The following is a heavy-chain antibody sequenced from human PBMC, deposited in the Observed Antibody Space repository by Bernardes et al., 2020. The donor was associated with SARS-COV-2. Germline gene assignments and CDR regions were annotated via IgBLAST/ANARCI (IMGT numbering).Heavy chain of an antibody. V-gene: IGHV4-39*01. D-gene: IGHD4-17*01. CDR3: ARRGTRDYGVDY. Sequence: WETLPLTCTVSGCSISSSSYYWGWIRQPTGKRLEWLGSIYYSGSTYYNPSLKSLVTISVDTSKNQFSLKLSSVTAADTAVHYCARRGTRDYGVDYWGQGTLVNVSS. J-gene: IGHJ4*02. CDR1: GCSISSSSYY. CDR2: IYYSGST.